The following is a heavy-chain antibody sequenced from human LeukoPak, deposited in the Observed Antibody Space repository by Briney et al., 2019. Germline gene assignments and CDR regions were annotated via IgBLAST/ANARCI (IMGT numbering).Heavy chain of an antibody. CDR1: GYTFSSYG. CDR2: ISAYNGNT. D-gene: IGHD6-19*01. J-gene: IGHJ4*02. CDR3: ATVANNYKQWLGY. V-gene: IGHV1-18*01. Sequence: ASVKVSCKASGYTFSSYGISWVRRAPGQGLEWMGWISAYNGNTNSAQNLQGRVTMTEDTSTDTAYMELSSLRSEDTAVYYCATVANNYKQWLGYWGQGTLVTVSS.